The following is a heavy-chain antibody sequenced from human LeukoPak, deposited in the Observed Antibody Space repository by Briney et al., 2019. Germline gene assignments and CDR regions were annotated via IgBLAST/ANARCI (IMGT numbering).Heavy chain of an antibody. CDR3: ARDVDKVHRGWFDP. CDR1: GLTFSGYW. J-gene: IGHJ5*02. Sequence: GVSLRLSCAASGLTFSGYWMSWVRQAPGKGLEWVANIKQDGSEKYYVDSVKGRFTISRDNAKNSLYLQMNSLRAEDTAVYYCARDVDKVHRGWFDPWGQGTLVTVSS. V-gene: IGHV3-7*01. D-gene: IGHD5-12*01. CDR2: IKQDGSEK.